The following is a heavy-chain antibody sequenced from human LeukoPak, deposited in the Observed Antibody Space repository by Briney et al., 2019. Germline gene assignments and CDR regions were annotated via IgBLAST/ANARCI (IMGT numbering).Heavy chain of an antibody. D-gene: IGHD3-9*01. CDR3: ARSSLGYDILTGPLDY. V-gene: IGHV4-4*07. Sequence: SETLSLTCTVSGGSISSYYWSWIRQPAGKGLEWIGRIYTSGGTNYNPSLKSRVTMSVDTSKNQFSLKLSSVTAADTAVYYCARSSLGYDILTGPLDYWGQGTLVTVSS. CDR1: GGSISSYY. J-gene: IGHJ4*02. CDR2: IYTSGGT.